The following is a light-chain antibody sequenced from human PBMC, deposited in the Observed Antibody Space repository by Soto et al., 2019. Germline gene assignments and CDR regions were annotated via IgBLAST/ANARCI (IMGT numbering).Light chain of an antibody. Sequence: EIVLTQSPGTLSLSPGQRATLSCRASQSVSSNFLAWYQQKPGQAPRLLIFDASNRATGIPDRFSGSGSGTDFTLTISRLESEDFAVYYCQQYGSSPGTFGQGTKVDIK. V-gene: IGKV3-20*01. CDR3: QQYGSSPGT. CDR1: QSVSSNF. CDR2: DAS. J-gene: IGKJ1*01.